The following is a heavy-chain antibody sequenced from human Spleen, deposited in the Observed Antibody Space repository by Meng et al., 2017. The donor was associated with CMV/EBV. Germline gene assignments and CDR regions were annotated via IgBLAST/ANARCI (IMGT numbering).Heavy chain of an antibody. CDR3: ASGTMAYCSSTSCYGY. CDR2: IVGSGAGT. CDR1: GFTFSRYA. V-gene: IGHV3-23*01. D-gene: IGHD2-2*01. Sequence: GESLKISCAASGFTFSRYAMSWVRQAPGKGLECVSAIVGSGAGTYYADSVKGRFTISRDNAKNSLYLQMNSLRAEDTAVYYCASGTMAYCSSTSCYGYWGQGTLVTVSS. J-gene: IGHJ4*02.